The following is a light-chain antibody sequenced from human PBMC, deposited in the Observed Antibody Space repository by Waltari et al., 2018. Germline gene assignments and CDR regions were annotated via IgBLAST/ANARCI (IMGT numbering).Light chain of an antibody. CDR3: QQSYSNYT. CDR2: AAS. CDR1: QSISRY. V-gene: IGKV1-39*01. J-gene: IGKJ2*01. Sequence: DIQMTQSPSSLSASVGDRFTITCRASQSISRYLNWYQQKPGTAPKVLIYAASSLQSVVPSRFSGSGSRTHCTLTISSLQPEDFASYYCQQSYSNYTFGQGTKREIK.